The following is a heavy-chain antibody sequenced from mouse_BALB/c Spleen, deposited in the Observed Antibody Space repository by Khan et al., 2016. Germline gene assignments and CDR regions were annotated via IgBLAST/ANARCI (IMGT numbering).Heavy chain of an antibody. J-gene: IGHJ2*01. Sequence: VQLQQSGPELVKPGASAKISCKASGYSFTDYFMNWVMQSHGKSLEWIGRINPNNGNTFYNQKFKDKATLTVDKSSNTAHMELRSLASEDSAVYYCASYGYDFDYWGQGTTLTVSS. V-gene: IGHV1-20*02. CDR3: ASYGYDFDY. D-gene: IGHD2-2*01. CDR1: GYSFTDYF. CDR2: INPNNGNT.